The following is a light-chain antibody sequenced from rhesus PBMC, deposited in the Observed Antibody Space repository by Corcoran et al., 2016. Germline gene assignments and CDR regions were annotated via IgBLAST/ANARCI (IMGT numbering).Light chain of an antibody. CDR1: QSISSW. V-gene: IGKV1-22*01. J-gene: IGKJ3*01. CDR3: QQYSSSPFT. Sequence: DIQMTQSPSSLSASVGDTVTITCRASQSISSWLAWYQQKTGKAPKLLIYKASNLQSGVPSRFSGSGAGTDFTLTIISLQSEDFATYYCQQYSSSPFTFGPGTRLDIK. CDR2: KAS.